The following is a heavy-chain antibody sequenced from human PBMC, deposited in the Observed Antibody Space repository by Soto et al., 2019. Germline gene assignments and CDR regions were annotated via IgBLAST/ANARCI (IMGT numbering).Heavy chain of an antibody. CDR2: VNPNSGGT. D-gene: IGHD3-9*01. Sequence: ASVKVSCKASGYTSTDSYMHWVRQAPGQELEWMGWVNPNSGGTNYAQKFQGRVTVTRDTSISTAYMQLSRLRSDDTAVYYCAGGPGYSDWLVPRWFDPWGQGTLVTVSS. J-gene: IGHJ5*02. V-gene: IGHV1-2*02. CDR3: AGGPGYSDWLVPRWFDP. CDR1: GYTSTDSY.